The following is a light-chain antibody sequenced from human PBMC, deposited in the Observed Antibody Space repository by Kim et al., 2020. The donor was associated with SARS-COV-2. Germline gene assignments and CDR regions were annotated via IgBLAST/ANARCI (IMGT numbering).Light chain of an antibody. CDR2: DAS. Sequence: ASVGDRVTITCRASQTIVRYLNWYQQKPGKAPKLVINDASNLETGVPSRFSGSGSGTDFTFTITNLQPEDIATYYCQQYDTLPITFGQGTRLEIK. J-gene: IGKJ5*01. CDR1: QTIVRY. V-gene: IGKV1-33*01. CDR3: QQYDTLPIT.